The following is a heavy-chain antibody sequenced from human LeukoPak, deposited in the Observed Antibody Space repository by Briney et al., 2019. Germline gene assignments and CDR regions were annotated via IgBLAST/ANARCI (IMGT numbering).Heavy chain of an antibody. Sequence: PSETLSLTCTVSGGSISTYYWSWIRQPPGKGLEWIGYIYHSGSTNYNPSLKSRVTISVDTSQNQFSLKLNSVTAADTAVYYCAAFLLQQINVFDIWGQGTMVTVSS. D-gene: IGHD1-1*01. V-gene: IGHV4-59*08. CDR3: AAFLLQQINVFDI. CDR1: GGSISTYY. CDR2: IYHSGST. J-gene: IGHJ3*02.